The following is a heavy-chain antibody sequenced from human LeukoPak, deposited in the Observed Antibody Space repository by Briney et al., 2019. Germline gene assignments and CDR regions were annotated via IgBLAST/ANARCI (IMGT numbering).Heavy chain of an antibody. CDR2: IYYSGST. D-gene: IGHD3-10*01. CDR3: AGAMVRGVIKGAFDI. J-gene: IGHJ3*02. V-gene: IGHV4-59*01. CDR1: GGSISSYY. Sequence: SETLSLTCTVSGGSISSYYWSWIRQPPGKGLEWIGYIYYSGSTNYNPSLKNRVTISVDTSKNQFSLKLSSVTAADTAVYYCAGAMVRGVIKGAFDIWGQGTMVTVSS.